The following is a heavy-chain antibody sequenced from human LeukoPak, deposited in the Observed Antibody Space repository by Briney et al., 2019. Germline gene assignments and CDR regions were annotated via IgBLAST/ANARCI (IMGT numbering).Heavy chain of an antibody. CDR1: GGSISSSSYY. CDR2: IYYSGST. J-gene: IGHJ5*02. V-gene: IGHV4-39*07. D-gene: IGHD3-22*01. CDR3: ARVEYYDSSGYYRGVKNWFDP. Sequence: SETLPLTCTVSGGSISSSSYYWGWIRQPPGTGLEWIGSIYYSGSTYYNPSLKSRVTISVDTSKNQFSLKLSSVTAADTAVYYCARVEYYDSSGYYRGVKNWFDPWGQGTLVTVSS.